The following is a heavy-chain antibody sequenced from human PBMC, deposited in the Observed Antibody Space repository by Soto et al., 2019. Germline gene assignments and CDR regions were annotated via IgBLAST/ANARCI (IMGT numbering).Heavy chain of an antibody. CDR2: FDPDDGET. V-gene: IGHV1-24*01. J-gene: IGHJ4*02. D-gene: IGHD6-19*01. CDR1: GYTLSDLS. CDR3: ARDLRSGWYDY. Sequence: ASVKVSCKASGYTLSDLSISWVRQAPGKGLEWMGGFDPDDGETIYAQKFQGRVTMTRDTSISTAYMELSRLRSDDTAVYYCARDLRSGWYDYWGQGTLVTVSS.